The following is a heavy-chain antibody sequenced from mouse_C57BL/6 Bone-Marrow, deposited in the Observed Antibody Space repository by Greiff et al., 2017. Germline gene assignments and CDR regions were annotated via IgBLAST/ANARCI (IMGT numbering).Heavy chain of an antibody. CDR2: ISSGSSTI. J-gene: IGHJ3*01. CDR1: GFTFSDYG. Sequence: EVKLMESGGGLVKPGGSLKLSCAASGFTFSDYGMHWVRQAPEKGLEWVAYISSGSSTIYYADPVKGRFTISRDNAKNTLFLQMTSLRSEDTAMYYCARPLLRYGTWFADWGKGTLVTVSA. D-gene: IGHD1-1*01. V-gene: IGHV5-17*01. CDR3: ARPLLRYGTWFAD.